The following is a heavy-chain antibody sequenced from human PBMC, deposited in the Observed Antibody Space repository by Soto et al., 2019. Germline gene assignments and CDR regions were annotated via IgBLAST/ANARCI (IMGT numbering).Heavy chain of an antibody. Sequence: EVQLLESGGGLVQPGGSLRLSCAASGFTFSSYAMSWVRQAPGKGLEWVSAISGSGGSTYYADSVKGRFTISRDNSKNTLYLQMNSLRDEDTDVYYCVCMGFWELFNYYYYGMDVWGQGTTVTVSS. D-gene: IGHD3-10*01. CDR3: VCMGFWELFNYYYYGMDV. CDR2: ISGSGGST. J-gene: IGHJ6*02. CDR1: GFTFSSYA. V-gene: IGHV3-23*01.